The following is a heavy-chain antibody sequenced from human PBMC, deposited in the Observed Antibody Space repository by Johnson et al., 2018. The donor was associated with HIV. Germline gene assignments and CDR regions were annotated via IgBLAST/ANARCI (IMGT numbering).Heavy chain of an antibody. D-gene: IGHD3-10*01. J-gene: IGHJ3*02. CDR2: ISYDGSNK. CDR1: GFTFSSYA. Sequence: QVQLVESGGGVVQPGGSLRLSCAASGFTFSSYAMHWVRQAPGKGLEWVAIISYDGSNKYYADSVKGRFTISRDNSKNTLYLQMNSLRAEDTAVYYCARAVTPFGDWEAFDIWGQGTMVTVSS. CDR3: ARAVTPFGDWEAFDI. V-gene: IGHV3-30*04.